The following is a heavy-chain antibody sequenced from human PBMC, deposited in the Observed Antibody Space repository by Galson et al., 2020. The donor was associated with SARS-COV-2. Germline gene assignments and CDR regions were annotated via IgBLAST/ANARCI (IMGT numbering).Heavy chain of an antibody. CDR2: INPNSGGT. V-gene: IGHV1-2*02. D-gene: IGHD3-3*01. J-gene: IGHJ4*02. CDR3: ARPDFWSGYYTLDY. Sequence: ASVKVSCKASGYTFTGYYMHWVRQAPGQGLEWMGWINPNSGGTNYAQKFQGRVTMTRDTSISTAYMELSRLRSDDTAVYYCARPDFWSGYYTLDYWGQGTLVNVSS. CDR1: GYTFTGYY.